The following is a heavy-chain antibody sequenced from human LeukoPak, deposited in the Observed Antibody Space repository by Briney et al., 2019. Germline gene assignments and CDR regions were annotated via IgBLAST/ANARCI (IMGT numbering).Heavy chain of an antibody. D-gene: IGHD1-26*01. CDR2: VSYDGSNK. J-gene: IGHJ4*02. V-gene: IGHV3-30*04. CDR1: GFTFSSYA. CDR3: ARDTSFAVGATLDF. Sequence: GGSLRLSCAASGFTFSSYAMHWVRQAPGKGLEWVAVVSYDGSNKYYTNSVKGRFTISRDKSKNTLHLQMNSLRAEDTAIYYCARDTSFAVGATLDFWGQGTLVTVSS.